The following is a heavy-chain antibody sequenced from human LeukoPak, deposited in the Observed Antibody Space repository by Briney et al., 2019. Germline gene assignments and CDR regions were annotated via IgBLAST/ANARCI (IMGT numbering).Heavy chain of an antibody. CDR2: IYTSGST. CDR1: GGSISSYY. D-gene: IGHD1-26*01. Sequence: SETLSLTCTVSGGSISSYYWSWIRQPAGKGLEWIGRIYTSGSTNYNPSLKSRVTMSVDTSKNQFSLKLSSVTAGDTAVYYCARDYSGSYSNWFDPWGQGTLVTVSS. J-gene: IGHJ5*02. CDR3: ARDYSGSYSNWFDP. V-gene: IGHV4-4*07.